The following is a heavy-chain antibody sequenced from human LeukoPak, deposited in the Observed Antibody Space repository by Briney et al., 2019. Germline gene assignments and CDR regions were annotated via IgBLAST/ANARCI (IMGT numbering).Heavy chain of an antibody. J-gene: IGHJ4*02. D-gene: IGHD3-22*01. CDR1: GGSVSSDNSY. V-gene: IGHV4-61*02. CDR2: IYADGSS. CDR3: ARGYHYHT. Sequence: SETLSLTCTVSGGSVSSDNSYWNWIRQPAGKGLEWIGRIYADGSSTYNPSLKSRVTISVDSSKNQFSLRLSSLTAADTAVYYCARGYHYHTWGQGTLVTVSS.